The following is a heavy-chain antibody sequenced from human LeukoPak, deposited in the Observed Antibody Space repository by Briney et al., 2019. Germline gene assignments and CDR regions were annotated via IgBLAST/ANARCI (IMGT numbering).Heavy chain of an antibody. J-gene: IGHJ6*03. CDR3: ARGWQEDSNSPFYYYYYMDV. V-gene: IGHV1-8*01. D-gene: IGHD6-13*01. Sequence: ASVKVSCKASGYTFTSYDINWVRQATGQGLELMGWMNPNSGNTGYAQKFQGRVTMTRNTSISTAYMELSSLRSEDTAVYYCARGWQEDSNSPFYYYYYMDVWGKGTTVTVSS. CDR1: GYTFTSYD. CDR2: MNPNSGNT.